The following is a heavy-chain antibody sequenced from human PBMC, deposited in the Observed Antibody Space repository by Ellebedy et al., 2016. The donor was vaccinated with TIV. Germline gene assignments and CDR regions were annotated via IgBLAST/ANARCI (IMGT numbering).Heavy chain of an antibody. CDR3: ARGESDTAMYGKRQYWYFDL. D-gene: IGHD5-18*01. CDR1: GYTFTSYC. CDR2: INPSGGST. V-gene: IGHV1-46*01. J-gene: IGHJ2*01. Sequence: ASVKVSCKASGYTFTSYCMHWVRQAPGQGLEWMGIINPSGGSTSYAQKFQGRVTMTRDTSTSTVYMELSSLRSEDTAVYYCARGESDTAMYGKRQYWYFDLWGRGTLVTVSS.